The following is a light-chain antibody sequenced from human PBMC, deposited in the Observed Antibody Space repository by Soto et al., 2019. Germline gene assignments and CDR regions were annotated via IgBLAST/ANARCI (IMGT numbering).Light chain of an antibody. CDR2: DAS. J-gene: IGKJ2*01. CDR1: QSSNW. V-gene: IGKV1-5*01. Sequence: DIQLTQSPSTLSASVGDRVTITCRASQSSNWLAWYQQKPGKAPKLLIYDASSLESGVSSRFSGSGSGTEFTLTVSSLQPDDSATYYCQQHNSFSPDTFGQGTKLEIK. CDR3: QQHNSFSPDT.